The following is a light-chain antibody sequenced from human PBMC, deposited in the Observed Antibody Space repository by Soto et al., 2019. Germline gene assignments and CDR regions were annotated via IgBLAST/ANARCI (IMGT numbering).Light chain of an antibody. CDR1: QSVSSY. CDR2: AAS. V-gene: IGKV3-20*01. Sequence: EIVMTQSPATLSVSPGETASLSCRASQSVSSYLAWYQQKPGQAPRILIFAASSRATGIPDRFSGSGSGTDFTLTISRLEPGDFAVYYCQQYGSSSWTFGQGTKVDVK. J-gene: IGKJ1*01. CDR3: QQYGSSSWT.